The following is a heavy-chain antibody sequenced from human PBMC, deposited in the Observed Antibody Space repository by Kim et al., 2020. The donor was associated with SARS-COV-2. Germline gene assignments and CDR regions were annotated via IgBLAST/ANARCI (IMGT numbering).Heavy chain of an antibody. CDR3: ARDLLVGATSYGMDV. CDR2: IWYDGSNK. Sequence: GGSLRLSCAASGFTFSSYGMHWVRQAPGKGLEWVAAIWYDGSNKYYADSVKGRFTISRDNSKNTLYLQMNSLRAEDTAVYYCARDLLVGATSYGMDVWGQGTTVTVSS. J-gene: IGHJ6*02. D-gene: IGHD1-26*01. CDR1: GFTFSSYG. V-gene: IGHV3-33*01.